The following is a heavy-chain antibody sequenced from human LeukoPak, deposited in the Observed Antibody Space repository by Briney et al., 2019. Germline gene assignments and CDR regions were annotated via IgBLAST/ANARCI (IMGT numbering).Heavy chain of an antibody. D-gene: IGHD5-12*01. V-gene: IGHV4-34*01. J-gene: IGHJ5*02. CDR2: INHSGST. CDR3: ARQYSGYLRNWFDP. CDR1: GGSFSGYY. Sequence: SETLSLTCAVYGGSFSGYYWSWIRQPPGKGLEWIGEINHSGSTNYNPSLKSRVAISVDTSKNQFSLKLSSVTAADTAVYYCARQYSGYLRNWFDPWGQGTLVTVSS.